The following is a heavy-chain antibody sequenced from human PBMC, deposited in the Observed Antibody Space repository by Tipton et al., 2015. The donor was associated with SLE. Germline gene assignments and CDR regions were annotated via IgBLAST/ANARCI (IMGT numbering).Heavy chain of an antibody. CDR2: VGPAGDT. J-gene: IGHJ3*02. CDR1: GFTVSHYD. CDR3: VRAGIYNGRYAAFDI. D-gene: IGHD1-26*01. Sequence: GSLRLSCAASGFTVSHYDMHWVRQGTGKGLEWVSAVGPAGDTFYPGSVKSRFTISREDAKNSLYLQMKSLRAGDTAVYYCVRAGIYNGRYAAFDIWGLGTLVTVSS. V-gene: IGHV3-13*01.